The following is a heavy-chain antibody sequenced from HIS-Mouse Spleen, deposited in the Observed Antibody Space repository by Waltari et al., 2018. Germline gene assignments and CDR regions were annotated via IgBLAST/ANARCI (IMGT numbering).Heavy chain of an antibody. CDR1: VGPISSSSYY. V-gene: IGHV4-39*01. CDR3: AYGDYFDY. J-gene: IGHJ4*02. D-gene: IGHD4-17*01. Sequence: QLQLQESGPGLVKPSETLSLTCTVSVGPISSSSYYWGWYRQPPGKGLEWIGSIYYSGSTYYNPSLKSRVTISVDTSKNQFSLKLSSVTAADTAVYYCAYGDYFDYWGQGTLVTVSS. CDR2: IYYSGST.